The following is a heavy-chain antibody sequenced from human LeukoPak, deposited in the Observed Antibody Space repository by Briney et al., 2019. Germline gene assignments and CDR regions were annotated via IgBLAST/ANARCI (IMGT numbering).Heavy chain of an antibody. CDR3: ARERQNKDFWSGGDY. D-gene: IGHD3-3*01. V-gene: IGHV3-74*01. CDR2: INTDGSST. J-gene: IGHJ4*01. CDR1: GFTFSSYW. Sequence: GGSLRLSCAASGFTFSSYWMHWVRPAPGKGLVWVSRINTDGSSTSYADSVKGRFTISRDNAKNSLYLQLNTLRPEDTAVYYCARERQNKDFWSGGDYWGXXXXXTVSS.